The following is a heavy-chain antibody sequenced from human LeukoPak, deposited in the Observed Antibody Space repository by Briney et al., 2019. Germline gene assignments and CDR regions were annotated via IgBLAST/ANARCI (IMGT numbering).Heavy chain of an antibody. J-gene: IGHJ3*02. V-gene: IGHV3-21*01. CDR2: ISSSSSYI. CDR1: GFTFSSYS. Sequence: GGSLRLSCAASGFTFSSYSMNWVRQAPGKGLEWVSSISSSSSYIYYADSVKGRFTISRDNAKNSLYLQMNSLRAEDTAVYYCARAVATIRFLEWLLDAFDIWGQGTIVTVSS. D-gene: IGHD3-3*01. CDR3: ARAVATIRFLEWLLDAFDI.